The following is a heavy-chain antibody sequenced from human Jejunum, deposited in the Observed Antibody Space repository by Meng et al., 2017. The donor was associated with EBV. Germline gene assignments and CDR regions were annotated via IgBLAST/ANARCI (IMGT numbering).Heavy chain of an antibody. CDR3: ARVRPGGGWFDP. V-gene: IGHV7-4-1*02. J-gene: IGHJ5*02. Sequence: VQLDQSGSELEKPGASVNVSCKASGYTFTSSGINWVRQAPGQGLEWMGWINTNTGYPTYAQDFTGRFVFSLDTSVSTAYLQITSLSTEDNAVYYCARVRPGGGWFDPWGQGTLVTVSS. D-gene: IGHD2-8*02. CDR1: GYTFTSSG. CDR2: INTNTGYP.